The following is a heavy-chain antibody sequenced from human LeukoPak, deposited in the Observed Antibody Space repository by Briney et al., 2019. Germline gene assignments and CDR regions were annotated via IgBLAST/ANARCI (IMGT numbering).Heavy chain of an antibody. J-gene: IGHJ4*02. D-gene: IGHD6-19*01. CDR3: ARGRGLGELAVASFDS. V-gene: IGHV3-74*03. CDR1: GFNFTGYW. Sequence: GGSLRLSCAGSGFNFTGYWMHWVRQAPGKGLEWISRLYSDGRSLTYADSVMGRFTISRDNAKNMLYLQMNGLRAEDTAVYYCARGRGLGELAVASFDSWGQGILVTVSS. CDR2: LYSDGRSL.